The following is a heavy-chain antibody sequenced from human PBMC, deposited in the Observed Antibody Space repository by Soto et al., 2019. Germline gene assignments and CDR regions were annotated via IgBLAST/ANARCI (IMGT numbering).Heavy chain of an antibody. V-gene: IGHV1-69*13. CDR2: IIPIFGTA. J-gene: IGHJ3*02. D-gene: IGHD2-15*01. CDR1: GGTFSSYA. Sequence: GASVKVSCKASGGTFSSYAISWVRQAPGQGLEWMGGIIPIFGTANYAQKFQGRVTITADESTSTAYMELSSLRSEDTAVHYCARDGYCSGGSCYNHDAFDIWGQGTMVTVSS. CDR3: ARDGYCSGGSCYNHDAFDI.